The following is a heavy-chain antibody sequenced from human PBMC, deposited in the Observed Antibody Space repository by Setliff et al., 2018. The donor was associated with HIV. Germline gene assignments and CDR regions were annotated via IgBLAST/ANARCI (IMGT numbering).Heavy chain of an antibody. CDR2: IIPMFGTT. CDR3: ARDYSGYDLVSGF. D-gene: IGHD5-12*01. CDR1: GGTFSSYA. J-gene: IGHJ4*02. V-gene: IGHV1-69*06. Sequence: GASVKVSCKASGGTFSSYAISWVRQAPGQGLEWMGRIIPMFGTTNYAQKFQGRVTSTADKSTSTAYMELSSLRSEDTAVYYCARDYSGYDLVSGFWGQGTLFTVSS.